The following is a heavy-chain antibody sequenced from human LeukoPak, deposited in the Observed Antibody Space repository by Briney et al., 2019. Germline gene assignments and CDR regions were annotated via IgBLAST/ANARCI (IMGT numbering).Heavy chain of an antibody. J-gene: IGHJ6*03. CDR2: INHSGST. CDR1: GGPFSGYY. V-gene: IGHV4-34*01. CDR3: ARRVVVVPAASLYYYYYYYMDV. D-gene: IGHD2-2*01. Sequence: SETLSLTCAVYGGPFSGYYWSWIRQPPGKGLEWIGEINHSGSTNYNPPLKSRVTISVDTSKNQFSLKLSSVTAADTAVYYCARRVVVVPAASLYYYYYYYMDVWGKGTTATVSS.